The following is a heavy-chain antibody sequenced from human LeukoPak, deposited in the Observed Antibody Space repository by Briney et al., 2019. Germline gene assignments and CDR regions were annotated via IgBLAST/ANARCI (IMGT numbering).Heavy chain of an antibody. CDR1: GYNLTELS. J-gene: IGHJ3*02. Sequence: ASVKVSCKVSGYNLTELSMHWVRQAPGKGLEWMGGFDPEDGETIYAQKFQGRVTMTEDTSTDTAYMELSSLGSEDTAVYYCATVRGSYSAFDIWGQGTMVTVSS. V-gene: IGHV1-24*01. D-gene: IGHD1-26*01. CDR3: ATVRGSYSAFDI. CDR2: FDPEDGET.